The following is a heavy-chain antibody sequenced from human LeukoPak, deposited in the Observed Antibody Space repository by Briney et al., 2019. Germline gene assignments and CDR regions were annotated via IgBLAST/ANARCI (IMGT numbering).Heavy chain of an antibody. CDR1: GYSFNSYG. CDR3: ARENYYDSSGYYFTAYAFDI. CDR2: INPNSGGT. J-gene: IGHJ3*02. Sequence: GASVKVSCKASGYSFNSYGIGWVRQAPGQGLEWMGRINPNSGGTNYAQKFQGRVTMTRDTSISTAYMELSRLRSDDTAVYYCARENYYDSSGYYFTAYAFDIWGQGTMVTVSS. V-gene: IGHV1-2*06. D-gene: IGHD3-22*01.